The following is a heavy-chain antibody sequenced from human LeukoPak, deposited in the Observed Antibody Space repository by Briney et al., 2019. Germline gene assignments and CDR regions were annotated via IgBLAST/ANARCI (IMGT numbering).Heavy chain of an antibody. V-gene: IGHV3-23*01. CDR2: ITGSGGNT. CDR3: AKWGDYDVLTGYYVSDY. Sequence: GGSLRLSCAASGFTFSNYTMSWVRQAPGKGLEWVSAITGSGGNTYYADSVKGRFTISRDNSKNTVFLQMNSLRAEDTAVYYCAKWGDYDVLTGYYVSDYWGQGTLVTVSS. J-gene: IGHJ4*02. D-gene: IGHD3-9*01. CDR1: GFTFSNYT.